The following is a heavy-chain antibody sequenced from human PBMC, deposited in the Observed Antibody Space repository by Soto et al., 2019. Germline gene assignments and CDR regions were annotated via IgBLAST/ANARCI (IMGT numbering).Heavy chain of an antibody. Sequence: SETLSLTCTVSGGSVNSGSYYWSWIRQPPGKGLEWIGYIYYSGSTNYNPSLKSRVTISVDTSKNQFSLKLSSVTAADTAVYYCARSGSGYSVAVVDYWGQGTLVTVSS. CDR1: GGSVNSGSYY. V-gene: IGHV4-61*01. CDR3: ARSGSGYSVAVVDY. CDR2: IYYSGST. D-gene: IGHD6-25*01. J-gene: IGHJ4*02.